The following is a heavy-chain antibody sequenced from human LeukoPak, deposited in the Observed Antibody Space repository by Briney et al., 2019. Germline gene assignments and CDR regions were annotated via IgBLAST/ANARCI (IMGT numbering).Heavy chain of an antibody. CDR2: INPNSGGT. V-gene: IGHV1-2*02. CDR1: GYNFVGYY. Sequence: ASVKVSCKASGYNFVGYYIHWVRQAPGQGLEWMGWINPNSGGTNYAQKFQGRVTMTRDTSISTAYMELSRLRSDDTAVYYCARGRRLWFGEAGSFWGQGTLVTVSS. CDR3: ARGRRLWFGEAGSF. D-gene: IGHD3-10*01. J-gene: IGHJ4*02.